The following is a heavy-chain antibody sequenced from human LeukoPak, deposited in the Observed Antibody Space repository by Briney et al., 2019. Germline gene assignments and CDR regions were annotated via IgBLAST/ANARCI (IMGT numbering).Heavy chain of an antibody. CDR2: ICTSDST. CDR1: GASISSGTYY. CDR3: ATDYGDYFDY. V-gene: IGHV4-61*02. J-gene: IGHJ4*02. D-gene: IGHD4-17*01. Sequence: PSESLSLTCTVSGASISSGTYYWSWLRQPAGKGLEWIVRICTSDSTNYNPSLKSRVTISVDTSKNQFSLKVNSVTAADTAVYYCATDYGDYFDYWGQGTLVTVSS.